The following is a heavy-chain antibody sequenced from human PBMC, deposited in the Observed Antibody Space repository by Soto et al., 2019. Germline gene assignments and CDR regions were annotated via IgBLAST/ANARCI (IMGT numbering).Heavy chain of an antibody. V-gene: IGHV1-2*04. CDR3: ARGDSTDCSNGVCSFLSNHDMHG. J-gene: IGHJ6*02. CDR1: GYSFTDYH. Sequence: GASVKVSCKASGYSFTDYHIHWVRQAPGQGLEWLGRINPKSGGTSTAQKFQGWVTMTTDTSISTASMELTRLTSDDTAIYYCARGDSTDCSNGVCSFLSNHDMHGLGQGTTVIVSS. CDR2: INPKSGGT. D-gene: IGHD2-8*01.